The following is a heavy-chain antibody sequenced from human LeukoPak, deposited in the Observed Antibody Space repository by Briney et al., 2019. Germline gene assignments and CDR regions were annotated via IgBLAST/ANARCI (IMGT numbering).Heavy chain of an antibody. Sequence: PGRSLRLSCAASGFTFSSYGMHWVRQAPGKGLEWVAVVSYDGSNKYYADSVKGRFTISRDNSKNTLYLQMNSLRAEDTAVYYCAEARRASGYPHRPHYYYYMDVWGKGTTVTVSS. J-gene: IGHJ6*03. D-gene: IGHD5-12*01. CDR2: VSYDGSNK. CDR3: AEARRASGYPHRPHYYYYMDV. V-gene: IGHV3-30*18. CDR1: GFTFSSYG.